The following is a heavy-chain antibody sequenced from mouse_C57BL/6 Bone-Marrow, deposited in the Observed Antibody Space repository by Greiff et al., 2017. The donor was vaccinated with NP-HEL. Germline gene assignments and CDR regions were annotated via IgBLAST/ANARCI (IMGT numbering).Heavy chain of an antibody. CDR1: GYSFTGYY. CDR2: INPSTGGT. J-gene: IGHJ3*01. V-gene: IGHV1-42*01. CDR3: ARWGFITTVVAPFAY. D-gene: IGHD1-1*01. Sequence: EVQVVESGPELVKPGASVKISCKASGYSFTGYYMNWVKQSPEKSLEWIGEINPSTGGTTYNQKFKAKATLTVDKSSSTAYMQLKSLTSEDSAVYYCARWGFITTVVAPFAYWGQGTLVTVSA.